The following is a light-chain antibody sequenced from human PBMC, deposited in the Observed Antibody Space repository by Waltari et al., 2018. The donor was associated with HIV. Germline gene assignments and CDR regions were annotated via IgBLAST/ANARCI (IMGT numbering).Light chain of an antibody. CDR3: GTGDSSLSAYV. Sequence: QSVLTQPPSVSAAPGQKVTVSCSGRSSNIGNNFVSWYQQLPGTAPRLLIYDNKKRPSRIPKRFPGSKSCTSAPLGITGLQTGDEADYYCGTGDSSLSAYVFGTETKVTVL. V-gene: IGLV1-51*01. J-gene: IGLJ1*01. CDR2: DNK. CDR1: SSNIGNNF.